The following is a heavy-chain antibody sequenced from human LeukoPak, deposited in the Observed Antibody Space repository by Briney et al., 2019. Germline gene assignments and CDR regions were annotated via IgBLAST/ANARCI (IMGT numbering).Heavy chain of an antibody. J-gene: IGHJ4*02. CDR3: ARGGSLYWGQSKYYFDY. D-gene: IGHD7-27*01. CDR2: ISSSSSYI. V-gene: IGHV3-21*01. CDR1: GFTFSSYS. Sequence: PGGSLRLSCAASGFTFSSYSMNWVRQAPGKGLEWVSSISSSSSYIYYADSVKGRFTISRDNAKNSLYLQMNSLRAEDTAVYYCARGGSLYWGQSKYYFDYWGQGTLVTVSS.